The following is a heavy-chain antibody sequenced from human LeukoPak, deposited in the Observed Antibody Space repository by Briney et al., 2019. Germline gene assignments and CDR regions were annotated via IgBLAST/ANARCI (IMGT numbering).Heavy chain of an antibody. D-gene: IGHD6-19*01. Sequence: GGSLKLSCVASEFTFSSYWMRWVRQAPGKGLEWVANIKQDGREKNYVDSVKGRFTISRDNAKNSLYLQMNSLRAEDTAVYYCAKDRDKVAAPFDYWGQGTLVTVSS. CDR3: AKDRDKVAAPFDY. CDR2: IKQDGREK. CDR1: EFTFSSYW. V-gene: IGHV3-7*03. J-gene: IGHJ4*02.